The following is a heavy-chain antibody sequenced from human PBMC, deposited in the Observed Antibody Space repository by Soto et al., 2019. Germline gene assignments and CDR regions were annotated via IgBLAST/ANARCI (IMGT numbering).Heavy chain of an antibody. J-gene: IGHJ6*03. CDR1: GYTFTSYD. CDR2: MNPNSGNT. CDR3: ARGITVTTVTFYYYYYMDV. D-gene: IGHD4-17*01. V-gene: IGHV1-8*01. Sequence: QVQLVQSGAEVKKPGASVKVSCKASGYTFTSYDINWVRQATGQGLEWMGWMNPNSGNTGYAQKFQGRVTMTRNTSISTAYMELSSLRSEDTAVYYCARGITVTTVTFYYYYYMDVWGKGTTVTVSS.